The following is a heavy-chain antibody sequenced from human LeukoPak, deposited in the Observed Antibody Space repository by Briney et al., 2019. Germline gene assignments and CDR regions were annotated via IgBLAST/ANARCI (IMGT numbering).Heavy chain of an antibody. J-gene: IGHJ4*02. CDR2: IYSGGST. Sequence: PGGSLRLSCAASGFTFSSYAMSWVRQAPGKGLEWVSVIYSGGSTYYADSVKGRFTISRDNSKNTLYLQMNSLRAEDTAVYYCARDQYYYDSSGYYSNYFDYWGQGTLVTVSS. D-gene: IGHD3-22*01. CDR3: ARDQYYYDSSGYYSNYFDY. V-gene: IGHV3-66*01. CDR1: GFTFSSYA.